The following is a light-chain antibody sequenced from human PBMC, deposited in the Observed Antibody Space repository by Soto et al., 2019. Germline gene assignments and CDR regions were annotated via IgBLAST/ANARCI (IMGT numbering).Light chain of an antibody. CDR3: QQYGNSPIT. CDR1: QTVTKSY. J-gene: IGKJ5*01. V-gene: IGKV3-20*01. CDR2: GTS. Sequence: DTVLTQSPGTLSLSPGERATLSCRASQTVTKSYLAWYQQKPGQAPRLLIFGTSSRATGIPDRFSGSGSGTDFTLTISRLEPEDFAVYYCQQYGNSPITFGQGTRLEIK.